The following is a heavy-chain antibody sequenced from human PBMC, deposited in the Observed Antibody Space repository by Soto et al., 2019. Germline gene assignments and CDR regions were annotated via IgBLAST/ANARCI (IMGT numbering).Heavy chain of an antibody. CDR1: GGTVNTYA. D-gene: IGHD3-10*01. CDR2: IIPIFGIK. Sequence: QMQLVQSGAEVKERGSSVKISCKTSGGTVNTYALTWVRQAPGQGLEWIGGIIPIFGIKNVAQRFQGRVTINADESMTTAYMEMTSLRSDDTAVYYGAKEAGDHWGQGTLVTVSS. J-gene: IGHJ4*02. CDR3: AKEAGDH. V-gene: IGHV1-69*01.